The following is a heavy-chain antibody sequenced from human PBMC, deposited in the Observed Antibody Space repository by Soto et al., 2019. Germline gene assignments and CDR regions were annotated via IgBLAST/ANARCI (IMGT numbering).Heavy chain of an antibody. Sequence: QVQLQQWGAGLLKPSETLSLTCAVYGGSFSGYYWSWIRQPPGKGLEWIGEINHSGSTNYNPSLKSRVTISVDTSKNQFSLKLSSVTAADTDVYYCARVDSSGYYRDWGQGTLVTVSS. D-gene: IGHD3-22*01. J-gene: IGHJ4*02. V-gene: IGHV4-34*01. CDR1: GGSFSGYY. CDR2: INHSGST. CDR3: ARVDSSGYYRD.